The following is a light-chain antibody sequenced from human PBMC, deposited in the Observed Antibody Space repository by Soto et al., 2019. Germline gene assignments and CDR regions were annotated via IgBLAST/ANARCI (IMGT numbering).Light chain of an antibody. Sequence: EIVLTQSPVTLSLSPGDRANLSCRPSQSVSSFLAWYQQKPGQPPRLLIYDVSNRAAGIPARFSGSGSGTDFTLTISSLEPEDFAVYYCQQRTDWPPVYTFGQGTKLEIK. CDR3: QQRTDWPPVYT. V-gene: IGKV3-11*01. J-gene: IGKJ2*01. CDR2: DVS. CDR1: QSVSSF.